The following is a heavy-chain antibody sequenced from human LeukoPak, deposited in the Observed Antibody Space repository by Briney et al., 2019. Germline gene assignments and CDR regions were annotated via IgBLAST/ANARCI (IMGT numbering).Heavy chain of an antibody. CDR3: AKVWGLAGNWFDP. V-gene: IGHV3-30*18. CDR1: GFTFSSYG. Sequence: GGSLRLSCAASGFTFSSYGMHWVRQAPGKGLEWVAVISYDGSNKYYADSVKGRFTISRDNSKNTLYLQMNSLRAEDTAVYYRAKVWGLAGNWFDPWGQGTLVTVSS. CDR2: ISYDGSNK. D-gene: IGHD3-16*01. J-gene: IGHJ5*01.